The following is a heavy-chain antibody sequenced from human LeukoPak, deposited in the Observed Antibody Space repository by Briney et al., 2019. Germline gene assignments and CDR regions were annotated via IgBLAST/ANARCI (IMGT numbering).Heavy chain of an antibody. D-gene: IGHD1-1*01. CDR1: GFTFNSFA. V-gene: IGHV3-48*03. Sequence: PGGSLRLSCAASGFTFNSFARNWGRQAPGKGVEWVSYISSSGSAIYYADSVKGRSTISRDNAKKSLYLQMNRLRAEDTAVYYCVWWNGLWGQGTLVTVSS. CDR2: ISSSGSAI. CDR3: VWWNGL. J-gene: IGHJ4*02.